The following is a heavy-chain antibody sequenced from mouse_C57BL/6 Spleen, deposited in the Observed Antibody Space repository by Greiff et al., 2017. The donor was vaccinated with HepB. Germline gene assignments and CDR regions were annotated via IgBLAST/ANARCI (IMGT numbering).Heavy chain of an antibody. CDR2: INPNNGGT. J-gene: IGHJ2*01. D-gene: IGHD2-2*01. V-gene: IGHV1-26*01. Sequence: EVQLQQSGPELVKPGASVKISCKASGYTFTDYYMNWVKQSHGKSLEWIGDINPNNGGTSYNQKFKGKATLTVDKSSSTAYMELRSLTSEDSAVYYCARWGGYDKGYYFDYWGQGTTLTVSS. CDR3: ARWGGYDKGYYFDY. CDR1: GYTFTDYY.